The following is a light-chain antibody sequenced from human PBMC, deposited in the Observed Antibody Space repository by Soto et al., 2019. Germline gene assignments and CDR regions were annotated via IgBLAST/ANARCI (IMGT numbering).Light chain of an antibody. V-gene: IGKV3-20*01. CDR3: QQYGSSPYT. CDR1: QSVSSSY. J-gene: IGKJ2*01. CDR2: GAS. Sequence: EIVLTQSPGTLSLSPGERATLSCRASQSVSSSYLAWYQQKPGQAPRLLIYGASSRATGIPDRFSGSGCGTDFNLTISRLEPEDIAVYACQQYGSSPYTCGQGTEVEIK.